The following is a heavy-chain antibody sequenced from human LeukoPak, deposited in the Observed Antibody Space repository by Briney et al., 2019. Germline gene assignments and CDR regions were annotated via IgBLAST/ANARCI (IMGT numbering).Heavy chain of an antibody. CDR2: INDDGSYT. J-gene: IGHJ4*02. CDR1: GFTFSSYW. V-gene: IGHV3-74*01. D-gene: IGHD1-26*01. CDR3: ARQAWELPRALLFDY. Sequence: PGGSLRLSCAASGFTFSSYWMHWVRQAPGKGLVWVSRINDDGSYTAYADSVKGRFTISRDNAKNSLYLQMNSLRAEDTALYYCARQAWELPRALLFDYWGQGTLVTVSS.